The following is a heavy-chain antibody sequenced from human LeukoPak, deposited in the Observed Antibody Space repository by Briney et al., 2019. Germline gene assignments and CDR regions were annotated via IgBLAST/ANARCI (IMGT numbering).Heavy chain of an antibody. CDR3: AKDPRGGYSGSWYFDY. Sequence: GGSLRLSCTASGSTFNNYVMSWVRQAPGKGLEWVSAISGGGDPTYYADSVKGRFTISRDNSKNTLYLQMNSLRAEDTAVYYCAKDPRGGYSGSWYFDYWGQGTLVTVSS. D-gene: IGHD1-26*01. J-gene: IGHJ4*02. CDR2: ISGGGDPT. V-gene: IGHV3-23*01. CDR1: GSTFNNYV.